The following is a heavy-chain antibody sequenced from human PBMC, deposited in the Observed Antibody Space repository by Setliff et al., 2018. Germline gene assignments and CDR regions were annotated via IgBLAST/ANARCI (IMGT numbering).Heavy chain of an antibody. D-gene: IGHD6-13*01. V-gene: IGHV4-34*01. CDR3: ATYSTTYHAADN. Sequence: SETLSLTCDVFGGSFSGYFWAWIRQSPGKGLEWIGDVNDSGSANYKPSLKSRFTISRDNAKNTLYLQMNSLRPEDTAVYFCATYSTTYHAADNWGQGTLVTVSS. CDR1: GGSFSGYF. CDR2: VNDSGSA. J-gene: IGHJ4*02.